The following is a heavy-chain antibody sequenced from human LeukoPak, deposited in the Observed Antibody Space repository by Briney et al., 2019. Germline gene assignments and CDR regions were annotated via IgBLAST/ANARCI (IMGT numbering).Heavy chain of an antibody. Sequence: PSETLSLTCAVYGGSFSGYYWSWIRQPPGKGLEWIGEINHSGSTNYNPSLKSRVTISVDTSKKQFSLKLSSVTAADTAVYYCARGRPEVPLDVWGQGTTVTVSS. CDR1: GGSFSGYY. V-gene: IGHV4-34*01. CDR3: ARGRPEVPLDV. J-gene: IGHJ6*02. CDR2: INHSGST. D-gene: IGHD6-6*01.